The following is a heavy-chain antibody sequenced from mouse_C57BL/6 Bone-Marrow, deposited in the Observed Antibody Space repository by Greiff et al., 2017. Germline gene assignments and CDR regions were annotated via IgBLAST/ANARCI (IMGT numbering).Heavy chain of an antibody. CDR3: ARGYYGSSLYVDV. CDR1: GFNIKNTY. V-gene: IGHV14-3*01. D-gene: IGHD1-1*01. J-gene: IGHJ1*03. Sequence: EVQLQQSVAELVRPGASVKLSCTASGFNIKNTYMHWVKQRPEQGLEWIGRLDPANGNTKYAPKFPGKATITADTSSNTAYRQLSRLTSEDTAIYDCARGYYGSSLYVDVWGTGTTVTVSS. CDR2: LDPANGNT.